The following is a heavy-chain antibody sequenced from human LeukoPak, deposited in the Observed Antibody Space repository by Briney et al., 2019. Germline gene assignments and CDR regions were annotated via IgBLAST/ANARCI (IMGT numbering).Heavy chain of an antibody. CDR3: AKDIDYDSSGYYYVVLDAFDI. J-gene: IGHJ3*02. Sequence: GGSLRLSCAASGFTFSSYAMSWVRQAPGKGLEWVSAISGSGGSTYYADSVKGRFTISRDNSKNTLYLQMNSLRAEDTAVYYCAKDIDYDSSGYYYVVLDAFDIWGQGTMVTVSS. CDR1: GFTFSSYA. CDR2: ISGSGGST. D-gene: IGHD3-22*01. V-gene: IGHV3-23*01.